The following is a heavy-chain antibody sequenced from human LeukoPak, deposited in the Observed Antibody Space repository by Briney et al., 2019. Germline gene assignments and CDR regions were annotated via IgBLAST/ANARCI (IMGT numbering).Heavy chain of an antibody. CDR2: ISWNSGSI. CDR3: AKDLAQGTDYYDSSGYLD. J-gene: IGHJ4*02. Sequence: PGRSLRLSCAASGFTFDDYAMHWVRQAPGKGLEWVSGISWNSGSIGYADSVKGRFTISRDNAKNSLYLQMNSLRAEDTALYYCAKDLAQGTDYYDSSGYLDWGQGTLVTVSS. CDR1: GFTFDDYA. D-gene: IGHD3-22*01. V-gene: IGHV3-9*01.